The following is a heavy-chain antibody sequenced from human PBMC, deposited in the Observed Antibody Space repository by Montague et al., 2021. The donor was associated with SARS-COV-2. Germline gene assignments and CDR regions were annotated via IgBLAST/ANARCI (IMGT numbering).Heavy chain of an antibody. Sequence: SLRLSCAASGVIVSSNYMSWVRQAPGKGLEWVSVIYSGGSTYYADSVEGRFTISRDNSKNTPYLQMNSLGAEDTAVYYCASDRYAMCLDFWGQGTLVTVSS. J-gene: IGHJ4*02. CDR1: GVIVSSNY. V-gene: IGHV3-53*01. CDR3: ASDRYAMCLDF. D-gene: IGHD1-1*01. CDR2: IYSGGST.